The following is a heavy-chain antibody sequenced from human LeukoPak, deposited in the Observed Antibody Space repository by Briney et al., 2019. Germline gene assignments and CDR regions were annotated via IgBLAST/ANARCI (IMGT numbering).Heavy chain of an antibody. CDR2: INPNSGGT. Sequence: GASVKVSCKASGYTFTGYYMHWVRQAPGQGLEWMGWINPNSGGTNYAQKFQGRVTMTRDTSISTAYMELSRLRSDDTAVYYCARAPSIAVAVYFDYWGQGTLVTVSS. D-gene: IGHD6-19*01. CDR3: ARAPSIAVAVYFDY. V-gene: IGHV1-2*02. J-gene: IGHJ4*02. CDR1: GYTFTGYY.